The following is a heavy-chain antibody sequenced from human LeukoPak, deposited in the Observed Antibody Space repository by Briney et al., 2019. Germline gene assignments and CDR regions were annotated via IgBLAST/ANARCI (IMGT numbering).Heavy chain of an antibody. Sequence: PSETLSLTCAVYGGSFSGYYWSWIRQPPGKGLEWIGEINHSGSTNYNPSLKSRVTISVDTSKNQFSLKLGSVTAADTAVYYCARATARPLDYWGQGTLVTVSS. CDR2: INHSGST. J-gene: IGHJ4*02. CDR1: GGSFSGYY. D-gene: IGHD2-21*02. CDR3: ARATARPLDY. V-gene: IGHV4-34*01.